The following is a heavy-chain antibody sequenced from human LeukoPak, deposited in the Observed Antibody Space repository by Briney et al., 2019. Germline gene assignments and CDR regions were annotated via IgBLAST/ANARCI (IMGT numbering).Heavy chain of an antibody. CDR2: IYYSGST. CDR3: ARREEEYFDY. CDR1: VGSISSSSYY. V-gene: IGHV4-39*01. D-gene: IGHD1-26*01. J-gene: IGHJ4*02. Sequence: SETLSLTCTVSVGSISSSSYYWGWIRQPPGKGLEWIGTIYYSGSTYYNPSLKSRVTISVDTSKNQFSLKLSSVTAADAAVYYCARREEEYFDYWGQGTLVTVSS.